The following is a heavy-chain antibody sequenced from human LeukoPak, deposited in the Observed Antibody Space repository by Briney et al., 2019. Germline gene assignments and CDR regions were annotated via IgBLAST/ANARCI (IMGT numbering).Heavy chain of an antibody. V-gene: IGHV4-59*01. D-gene: IGHD3-22*01. J-gene: IGHJ4*02. CDR2: IYYSGST. Sequence: SETLSLTCTVSGGSISSYYWSWIRQPPGKGLEWIGYIYYSGSTNYNPSLKSRVTISVETPTHQFSLKLSSVTAADTAVYYCARLHLASSGYYFDYWGQGTLVTASS. CDR3: ARLHLASSGYYFDY. CDR1: GGSISSYY.